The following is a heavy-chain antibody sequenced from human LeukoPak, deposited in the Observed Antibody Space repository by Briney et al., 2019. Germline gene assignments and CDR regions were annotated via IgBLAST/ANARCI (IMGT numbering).Heavy chain of an antibody. Sequence: SETLSLTCTVSGGSIRDTTYYWGWIRQPPGKGLEWIGYIYYSGTTSYKPSLRSRVTMSVDTSKNQFSLRLNSVTAADTAVYYCARMGAIAGASANPDHWGQGTLVTVSS. CDR1: GGSIRDTTYY. CDR3: ARMGAIAGASANPDH. V-gene: IGHV4-61*05. D-gene: IGHD4/OR15-4a*01. J-gene: IGHJ4*02. CDR2: IYYSGTT.